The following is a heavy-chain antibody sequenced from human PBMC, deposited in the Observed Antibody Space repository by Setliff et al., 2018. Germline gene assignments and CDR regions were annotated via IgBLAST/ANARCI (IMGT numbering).Heavy chain of an antibody. CDR2: IYTNGAT. V-gene: IGHV4-61*09. CDR3: AKEYVVISFVRNTHQHYGMDV. Sequence: SETLSLTCSVSGASLSSGSYYWSWIRQSAGKGPEWIGHIYTNGATNYSPSLKSRVSISADTSKNVLYLRLTSVTAADTAVYYCAKEYVVISFVRNTHQHYGMDVWGQGTTVTVSS. J-gene: IGHJ6*02. CDR1: GASLSSGSYY. D-gene: IGHD2-21*01.